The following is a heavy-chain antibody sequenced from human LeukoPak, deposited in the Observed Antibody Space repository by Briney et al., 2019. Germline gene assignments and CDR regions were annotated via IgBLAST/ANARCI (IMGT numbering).Heavy chain of an antibody. CDR1: GYTFTSDE. V-gene: IGHV1-8*03. J-gene: IGHJ6*03. D-gene: IGHD3-22*01. CDR2: MNPNSGNT. Sequence: ASVKVSCKDSGYTFTSDEIKWVRQATGPGLEWMGWMNPNSGNTGYAQKFQGRLTSTRNTSISTAYMELTSLNSEDTAVYYCARNVGHFYYDGSGYELYYYYLDVWGKGTTVTVSS. CDR3: ARNVGHFYYDGSGYELYYYYLDV.